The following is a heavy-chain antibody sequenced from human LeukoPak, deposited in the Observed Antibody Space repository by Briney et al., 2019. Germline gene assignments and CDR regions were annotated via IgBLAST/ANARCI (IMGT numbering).Heavy chain of an antibody. CDR1: GGSVSSGSYY. CDR2: IYYSGST. D-gene: IGHD5-12*01. V-gene: IGHV4-61*01. Sequence: SETLSLTCTVSGGSVSSGSYYWSWIRQPPGKGLEWIGYIYYSGSTNYNPSLKSRVTISVDTSKNQFSLKRSSVTAADTAVYYCARGRGYSGYDPFDYWGQGTLVTVSS. CDR3: ARGRGYSGYDPFDY. J-gene: IGHJ4*02.